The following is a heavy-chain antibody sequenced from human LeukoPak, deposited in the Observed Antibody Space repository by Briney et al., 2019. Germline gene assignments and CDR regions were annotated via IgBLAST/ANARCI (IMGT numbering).Heavy chain of an antibody. Sequence: GASVKVSCKASGYTFTGYYMHWVRQAPGQGLEWMGWINPNSGGTTYAQKFQGRVTMTRDTSISTAYMELSRLRSDDTAVYYCARVSVVGWFDPWGQGTLVTVSS. CDR3: ARVSVVGWFDP. V-gene: IGHV1-2*02. CDR1: GYTFTGYY. J-gene: IGHJ5*02. CDR2: INPNSGGT. D-gene: IGHD1-26*01.